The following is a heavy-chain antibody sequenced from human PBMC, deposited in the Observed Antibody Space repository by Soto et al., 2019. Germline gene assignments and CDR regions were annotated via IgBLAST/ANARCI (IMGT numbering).Heavy chain of an antibody. J-gene: IGHJ6*02. D-gene: IGHD1-26*01. CDR2: ISYDGSNK. CDR1: GFTFSSYG. Sequence: GGSLRLSCAASGFTFSSYGMHWVRQAPGKGLEWVAVISYDGSNKYYADSVKGRFTISRDNSKNTLYLQMNSLRAEDTAVYYCAKATKDRYYYYGMEVWGQGTTVTVSS. V-gene: IGHV3-30*18. CDR3: AKATKDRYYYYGMEV.